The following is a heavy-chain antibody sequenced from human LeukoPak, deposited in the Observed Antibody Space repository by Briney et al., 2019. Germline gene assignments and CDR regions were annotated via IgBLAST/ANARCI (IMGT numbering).Heavy chain of an antibody. CDR2: ISSDGGST. CDR3: ARGRQGAKTRYFDL. J-gene: IGHJ2*01. V-gene: IGHV3-64*01. CDR1: GIIFSNYA. D-gene: IGHD1-26*01. Sequence: PGGFLRLSCAASGIIFSNYAMHWVRQGPGKGLECISTISSDGGSTYYANSVKGRFTISRDNSKNTLYLQMGSLRAEDMAVYYCARGRQGAKTRYFDLWGRGTRVTVSS.